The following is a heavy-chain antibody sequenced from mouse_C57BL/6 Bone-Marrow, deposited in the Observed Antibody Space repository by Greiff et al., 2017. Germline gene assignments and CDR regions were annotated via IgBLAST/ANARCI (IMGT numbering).Heavy chain of an antibody. V-gene: IGHV1-7*01. Sequence: VQVVESGAELAKPGASVKLSCKASGYTFTSYWMHWVKQRPGQGLEWIGYINPSSGYTKYNQKFKDKAKLTADKSSSTAYMQLSSLTYEDSAVYYCARCYSNYFDYWGQGTTLTVSS. CDR3: ARCYSNYFDY. CDR2: INPSSGYT. D-gene: IGHD2-5*01. J-gene: IGHJ2*01. CDR1: GYTFTSYW.